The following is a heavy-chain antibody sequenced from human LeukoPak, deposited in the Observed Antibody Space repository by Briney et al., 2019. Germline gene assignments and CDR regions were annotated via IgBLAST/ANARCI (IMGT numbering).Heavy chain of an antibody. CDR3: AKNPSREPHFDY. CDR1: GFTFDEYG. Sequence: PGRSLRLSCAASGFTFDEYGMHWVRQAPGKGLEWVSGISWNSGSIGYADSVKGRFTISRDNAKNSLYLQMNSLRAEDTAVYYCAKNPSREPHFDYWGQGTLVTVSS. D-gene: IGHD1-26*01. V-gene: IGHV3-9*01. J-gene: IGHJ4*02. CDR2: ISWNSGSI.